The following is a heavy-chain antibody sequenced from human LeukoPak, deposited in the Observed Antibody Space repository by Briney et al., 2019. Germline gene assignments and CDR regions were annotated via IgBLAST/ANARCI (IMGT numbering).Heavy chain of an antibody. D-gene: IGHD3-10*01. J-gene: IGHJ5*02. Sequence: ASVKVSCKASGYTFTGYYMHWVRQAPGQGLEWMGWMNFNSGGTSCAQKFQDRVTMTRDTSISTAYLEVSRLRSDDTAVYYCARRVSAGSGSYMYNWFDPWGQGTLVTISS. CDR2: MNFNSGGT. CDR3: ARRVSAGSGSYMYNWFDP. CDR1: GYTFTGYY. V-gene: IGHV1-2*02.